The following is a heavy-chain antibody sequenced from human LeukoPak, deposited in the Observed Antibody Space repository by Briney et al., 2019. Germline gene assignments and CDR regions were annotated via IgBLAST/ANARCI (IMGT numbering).Heavy chain of an antibody. Sequence: TSETLSLTCAVYGGSFSGYYWSWIRQPPGKGLEWLGEINHSGSTNYNPSLKSRVTISVDTSKNQFSLKLSSVTAADTAVYYCARGLSSGSYLPYFGYWGQGTLVTVSS. CDR1: GGSFSGYY. CDR2: INHSGST. V-gene: IGHV4-34*01. J-gene: IGHJ4*02. CDR3: ARGLSSGSYLPYFGY. D-gene: IGHD3-10*02.